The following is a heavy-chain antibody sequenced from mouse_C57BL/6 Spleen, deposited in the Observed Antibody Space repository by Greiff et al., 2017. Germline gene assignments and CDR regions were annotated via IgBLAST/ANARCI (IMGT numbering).Heavy chain of an antibody. Sequence: VQGVESGAELARPGASVKLSCKASGYTFTSYGISWVKQRTGQGLEWIGEIYPRSGNTYYNEKFKGKATLTADKSSSTAYMELRSLTSEDSAVYFCARRGIYYDYGGDYWGQGTTLTVSS. D-gene: IGHD2-4*01. CDR1: GYTFTSYG. CDR2: IYPRSGNT. CDR3: ARRGIYYDYGGDY. J-gene: IGHJ2*01. V-gene: IGHV1-81*01.